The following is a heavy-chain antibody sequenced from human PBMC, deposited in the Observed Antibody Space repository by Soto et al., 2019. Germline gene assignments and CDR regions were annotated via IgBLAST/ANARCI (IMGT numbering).Heavy chain of an antibody. V-gene: IGHV3-15*01. Sequence: PGGSLRLSCAASGFTFSNAWMSWVRQAPGKGLEWVGRIKSKTDGGTTDYAAAVEGRFTISREDSKNTVYLQMYSLKTEDTAVYYCATKRTGITTIGPGYWRQGSLVTVSP. D-gene: IGHD1-20*01. CDR1: GFTFSNAW. J-gene: IGHJ4*02. CDR3: ATKRTGITTIGPGY. CDR2: IKSKTDGGTT.